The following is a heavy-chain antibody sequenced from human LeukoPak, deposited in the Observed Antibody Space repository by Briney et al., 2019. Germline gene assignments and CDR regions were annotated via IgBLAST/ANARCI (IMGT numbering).Heavy chain of an antibody. D-gene: IGHD5-18*01. V-gene: IGHV4-59*01. J-gene: IGHJ3*02. CDR1: GGSISSYY. CDR2: IYYSGST. Sequence: SETLSLTCTVSGGSISSYYWSWIRQPPGKGLEWIGYIYYSGSTNYNPSLKSRVTISVDTSKNQFSLKLSSVTAADTAVYYCATVDTDDAFDIWAKGQWSPSLQ. CDR3: ATVDTDDAFDI.